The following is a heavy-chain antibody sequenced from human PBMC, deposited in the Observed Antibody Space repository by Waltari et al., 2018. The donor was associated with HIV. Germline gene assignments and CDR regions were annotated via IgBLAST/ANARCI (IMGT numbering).Heavy chain of an antibody. D-gene: IGHD5-18*01. CDR1: GFTVSRNY. CDR3: ASPDTTMVHGHYYFYHMDV. CDR2: IYTGGST. Sequence: EVQLVESGGGLVQPGGSLRLSCAASGFTVSRNYISWVRQVPGKGLEWVSLIYTGGSTYYADSVKGRFTISRDNSKNTLYLQMNSLRAEDTAVYYCASPDTTMVHGHYYFYHMDVWGQGTTVTVSS. J-gene: IGHJ6*02. V-gene: IGHV3-66*01.